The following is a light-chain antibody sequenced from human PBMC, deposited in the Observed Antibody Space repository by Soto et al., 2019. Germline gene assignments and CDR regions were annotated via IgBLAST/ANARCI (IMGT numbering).Light chain of an antibody. CDR2: DTS. CDR3: QQRSNRPLT. V-gene: IGKV3-11*01. CDR1: QSVSSSY. J-gene: IGKJ5*01. Sequence: EIVLTQSQGTLSLSPGERATLSCRASQSVSSSYLAWYQQKPGQAPRLLIYDTSIRASGIPARFSGSGSGTDFTLTISSLDPEDFAVYYCQQRSNRPLTFGQGTRLEI.